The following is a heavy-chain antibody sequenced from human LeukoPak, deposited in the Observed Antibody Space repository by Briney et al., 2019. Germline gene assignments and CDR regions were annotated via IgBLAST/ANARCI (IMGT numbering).Heavy chain of an antibody. Sequence: GGSLRLSCAASGFTLRSNWMSWVRQAPGKGLEWVANIKQDGSHKNYADSVKGRFTISRDNSKNTLYLQMSGLRVEDTAVYYCAKGTLRSCSGGSCYPLDYWGQGTLVTVSS. CDR2: IKQDGSHK. J-gene: IGHJ4*02. CDR1: GFTLRSNW. CDR3: AKGTLRSCSGGSCYPLDY. D-gene: IGHD2-15*01. V-gene: IGHV3-7*03.